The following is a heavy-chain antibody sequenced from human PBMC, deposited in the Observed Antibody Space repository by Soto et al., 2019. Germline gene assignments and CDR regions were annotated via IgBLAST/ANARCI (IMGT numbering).Heavy chain of an antibody. J-gene: IGHJ4*02. CDR3: ATSYGSGYPAFDY. Sequence: QVQLVQSGAEVKRPGSSVKVSCKDSGDTFSFYSINWVRQAPGLGLEWMGRVNPILSMSNYAQRFQGRVTMTADKSTSTAYMELSGLRSEDTAMYYCATSYGSGYPAFDYWGQGALVTVSS. CDR2: VNPILSMS. V-gene: IGHV1-69*04. CDR1: GDTFSFYS. D-gene: IGHD3-10*01.